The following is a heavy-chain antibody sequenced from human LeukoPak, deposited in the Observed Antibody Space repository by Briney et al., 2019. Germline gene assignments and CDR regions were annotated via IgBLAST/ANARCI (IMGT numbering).Heavy chain of an antibody. CDR1: GFTVSSNY. Sequence: GGSLRLSCAASGFTVSSNYMSWVRQAPGKGLEWVSVIYSGGSTYYADSVKGRFTISRDNSKNTLYLQMNSLRAEDTAVYYCARDMELAAAGREGFDYWGQGTLDTVSS. D-gene: IGHD6-13*01. V-gene: IGHV3-66*01. CDR2: IYSGGST. J-gene: IGHJ4*02. CDR3: ARDMELAAAGREGFDY.